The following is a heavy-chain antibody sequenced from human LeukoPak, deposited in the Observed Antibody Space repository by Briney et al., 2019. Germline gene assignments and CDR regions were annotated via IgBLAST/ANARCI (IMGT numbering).Heavy chain of an antibody. J-gene: IGHJ3*02. CDR2: ISYDARNK. Sequence: GGSQRLSCAASGLTFNRHGMHWLRQAPGKGLEWVAFISYDARNKYYGDSVKGRFTISRDNSKNTLYLQMSSLRTEDTAVYFCAAEEFQVSHAFDIWGQGTMVTVSS. V-gene: IGHV3-30*02. D-gene: IGHD3-10*01. CDR1: GLTFNRHG. CDR3: AAEEFQVSHAFDI.